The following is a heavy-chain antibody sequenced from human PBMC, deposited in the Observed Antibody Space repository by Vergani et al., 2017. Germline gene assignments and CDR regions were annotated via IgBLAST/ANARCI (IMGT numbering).Heavy chain of an antibody. D-gene: IGHD6-19*01. CDR3: ARDSPVAENYYYCMYV. CDR1: GGSISSYY. CDR2: IYYSGST. Sequence: QVQLQESGPGLVKPSETLSLTCTVSGGSISSYYWSWIRQPPGKGLEWIGYIYYSGSTNYNPSLKSRVTISVDTSKNQFSLKLSSVTAADTAEYYCARDSPVAENYYYCMYVWGQGTTVTVSS. V-gene: IGHV4-59*12. J-gene: IGHJ6*02.